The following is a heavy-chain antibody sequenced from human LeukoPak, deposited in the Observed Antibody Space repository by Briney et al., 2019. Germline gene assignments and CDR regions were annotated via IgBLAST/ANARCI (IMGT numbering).Heavy chain of an antibody. J-gene: IGHJ4*02. CDR2: FDPEDGET. CDR1: GYTLTELS. Sequence: ASVKVSCKVSGYTLTELSMHRVRQAPGKGLEWMGGFDPEDGETIYAQKFQGRVTMTEDTSTDTAYMELSSLRSEDTAVYYCARAAGHSSSSEYGYWGQGTLVTVSS. V-gene: IGHV1-24*01. CDR3: ARAAGHSSSSEYGY. D-gene: IGHD6-6*01.